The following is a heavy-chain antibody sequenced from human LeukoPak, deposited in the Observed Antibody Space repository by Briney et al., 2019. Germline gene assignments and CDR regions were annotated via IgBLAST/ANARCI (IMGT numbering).Heavy chain of an antibody. D-gene: IGHD6-13*01. CDR2: IYYSGST. Sequence: KPSETLSLTCTVSGGSISSHYWSWIRQPPGKGLEWIGYIYYSGSTNYNPSLKSRVTISVDTSKNQFSLKLSSVTAADTAVYYCARGGSWQQPYDPWGQGTLVTVSS. V-gene: IGHV4-59*11. CDR3: ARGGSWQQPYDP. CDR1: GGSISSHY. J-gene: IGHJ5*02.